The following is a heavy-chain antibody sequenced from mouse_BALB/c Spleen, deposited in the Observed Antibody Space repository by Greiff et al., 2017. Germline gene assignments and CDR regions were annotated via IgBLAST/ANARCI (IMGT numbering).Heavy chain of an antibody. CDR3: ARSGNYWMAY. D-gene: IGHD2-1*01. Sequence: VQLKESGPDLVKPSQSLSLTCTASGYSFTSCDIWYLIRQLPGNKLEWMGFIHYSGSTNYNPTLKSRISITRDTSKNQFFLQLNSVTTEDTAAYYCARSGNYWMAYWGQGTLVTVSA. V-gene: IGHV3-1*02. J-gene: IGHJ3*01. CDR2: IHYSGST. CDR1: GYSFTSCDI.